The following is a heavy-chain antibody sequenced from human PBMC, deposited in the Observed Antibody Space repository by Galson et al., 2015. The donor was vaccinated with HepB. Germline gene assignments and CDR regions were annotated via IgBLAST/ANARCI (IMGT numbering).Heavy chain of an antibody. CDR3: ARDRWLSGLGSGFDP. D-gene: IGHD6-19*01. J-gene: IGHJ5*02. CDR1: GFIFSNFG. CDR2: VWYDESKT. Sequence: SLRLSCAASGFIFSNFGMHWVRQAPGKGLEWVAVVWYDESKTYYADSVKGRFTISRDNPKNTLYLQMNSLRVEDTAVYYCARDRWLSGLGSGFDPWGQGTLVTVSS. V-gene: IGHV3-33*08.